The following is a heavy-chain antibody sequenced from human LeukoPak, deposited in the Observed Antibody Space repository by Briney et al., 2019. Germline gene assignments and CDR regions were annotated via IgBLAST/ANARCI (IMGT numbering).Heavy chain of an antibody. CDR2: ISWNSGSI. D-gene: IGHD2-2*01. J-gene: IGHJ3*01. CDR3: APGGDYCSSSSCPS. CDR1: GFTFDDYA. V-gene: IGHV3-9*01. Sequence: GGSLRLSCAASGFTFDDYAMHWVRQAPGKGLEWVSGISWNSGSIGYADSVKGRFTISRDNAKNSLYLQMNSLKTEDTAVYYCAPGGDYCSSSSCPSWGQGTIVTVSS.